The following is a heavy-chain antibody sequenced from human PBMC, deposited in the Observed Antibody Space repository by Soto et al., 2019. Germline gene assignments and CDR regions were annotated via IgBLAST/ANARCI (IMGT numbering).Heavy chain of an antibody. CDR3: AKCWAVRALYYYYYSGRAV. V-gene: IGHV3-30*18. CDR1: GFTFSSYG. Sequence: QVQLVESGGGVVQPGRSLRLSCAASGFTFSSYGMHWVRQAPGKGLEWVAVISYDGSNKYYADSVKGRFTISRDNSKNTFYMQMTGLRAEDTVLYYWAKCWAVRALYYYYYSGRAVGGKGTTVTVS. D-gene: IGHD1-1*01. CDR2: ISYDGSNK. J-gene: IGHJ6*04.